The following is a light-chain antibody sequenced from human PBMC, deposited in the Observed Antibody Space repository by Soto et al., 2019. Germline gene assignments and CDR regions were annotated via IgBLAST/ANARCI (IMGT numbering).Light chain of an antibody. J-gene: IGKJ4*01. CDR3: MQALQTPLT. CDR2: LGS. Sequence: DIVMTQSPLSLPVTPGEPASISCRSSQSLLHSNGYNYLDWYLQKPGQSPQLLIYLGSNRSSGVPDRFGGSGSGTDFTLKISRVEAEDVGVYYYMQALQTPLTFGGGTKVEIK. V-gene: IGKV2-28*01. CDR1: QSLLHSNGYNY.